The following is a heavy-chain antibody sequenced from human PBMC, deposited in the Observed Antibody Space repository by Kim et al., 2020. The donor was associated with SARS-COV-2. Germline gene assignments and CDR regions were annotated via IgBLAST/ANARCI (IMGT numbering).Heavy chain of an antibody. J-gene: IGHJ6*02. CDR1: GFIFRNYV. CDR2: IVGSGANT. D-gene: IGHD2-15*01. V-gene: IGHV3-23*01. CDR3: AKEQGGRSGMDI. Sequence: GGSLRLSCVASGFIFRNYVMTWVRQAPGKGLEWVSAIVGSGANTNYADSVKGRFTISRHNSKNTLYLQMNSLGADDTAMYYCAKEQGGRSGMDIWGQGTTVTVSS.